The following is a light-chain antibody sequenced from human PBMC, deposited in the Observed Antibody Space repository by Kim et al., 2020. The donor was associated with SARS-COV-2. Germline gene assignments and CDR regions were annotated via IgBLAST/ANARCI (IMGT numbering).Light chain of an antibody. J-gene: IGLJ2*01. CDR2: RNN. CDR3: QSYDSSLNVVV. V-gene: IGLV1-40*01. CDR1: SSNIGAGYD. Sequence: QRVTISCTGSSSNIGAGYDVHWYRQLPGTAPKLRIYRNNNRPSGVPDRFSGSKSGTSASLAITGLQAEDEADYYCQSYDSSLNVVVFGGGTQLTVL.